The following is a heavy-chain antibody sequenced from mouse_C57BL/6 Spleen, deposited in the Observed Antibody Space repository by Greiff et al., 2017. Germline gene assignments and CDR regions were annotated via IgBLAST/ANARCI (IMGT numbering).Heavy chain of an antibody. CDR2: ISSGSSTI. CDR1: GFTFSDYG. J-gene: IGHJ1*03. CDR3: ARDYYGNYVGYFDV. D-gene: IGHD2-1*01. Sequence: EVKLVESGGGLVKPGGSLKLSCAASGFTFSDYGMHWVRQAPEKGLEWVAYISSGSSTIYYADTVKGRFTISRDNAKNTLFLQMTSLRSEDTAMYYCARDYYGNYVGYFDVWGTGTTVTVSS. V-gene: IGHV5-17*01.